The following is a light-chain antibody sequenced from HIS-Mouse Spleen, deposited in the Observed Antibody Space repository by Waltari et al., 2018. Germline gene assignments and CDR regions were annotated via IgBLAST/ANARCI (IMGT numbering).Light chain of an antibody. CDR1: SSDVGGSNS. V-gene: IGLV2-14*03. CDR3: SSYAGSSTLV. J-gene: IGLJ3*02. Sequence: QSALPQPASVSGSPGQSITISCTRTSSDVGGSNSVSWYQQHPGKAPKLMIYDVSNRPSGVSNRFSGSKSGNTASLTISGLQAEDEADYYCSSYAGSSTLVFGGGTKLTVL. CDR2: DVS.